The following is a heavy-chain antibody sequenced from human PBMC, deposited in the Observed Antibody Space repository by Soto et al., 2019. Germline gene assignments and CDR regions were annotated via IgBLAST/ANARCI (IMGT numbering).Heavy chain of an antibody. Sequence: SETLSLTCAVSGGSISSTNWWSWVRQPPGKGLEWIGEIYHSGSTNYNPSLKSRVTISVDKSKNQFSLKLSSVTAADTAVYYCFTYYDSSGYYQWRLAPWGQGTLVTVSS. J-gene: IGHJ5*02. CDR2: IYHSGST. CDR1: GGSISSTNW. D-gene: IGHD3-22*01. CDR3: FTYYDSSGYYQWRLAP. V-gene: IGHV4-4*02.